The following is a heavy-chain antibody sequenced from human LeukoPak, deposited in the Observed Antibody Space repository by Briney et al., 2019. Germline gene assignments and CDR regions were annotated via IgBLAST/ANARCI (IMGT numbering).Heavy chain of an antibody. J-gene: IGHJ5*02. CDR1: GYTFTNYG. Sequence: ASVKVSCKASGYTFTNYGITWVRQAPGQGLEWMGWISAYNANTNYAQNLQGRVTMTTDTSTSTAYMELRGLRSDDTAVYYCARDRPWGRIVGANNWFDPWGQGTLVTVSS. CDR2: ISAYNANT. V-gene: IGHV1-18*01. D-gene: IGHD1-26*01. CDR3: ARDRPWGRIVGANNWFDP.